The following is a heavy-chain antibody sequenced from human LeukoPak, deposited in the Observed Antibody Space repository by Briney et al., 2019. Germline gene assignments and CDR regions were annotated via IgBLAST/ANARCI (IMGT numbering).Heavy chain of an antibody. CDR3: ARDIGLRKAAPPGWFDP. V-gene: IGHV3-23*01. J-gene: IGHJ5*02. CDR2: ISGSGGST. CDR1: GFTFSSYA. D-gene: IGHD6-6*01. Sequence: GGSLRLSCAASGFTFSSYAMSWVRQAPGKGLEWVSAISGSGGSTYYADSVKGRFTISRDNANNSLYLQMNSLRADDTAVCYCARDIGLRKAAPPGWFDPWGQGALVTVSS.